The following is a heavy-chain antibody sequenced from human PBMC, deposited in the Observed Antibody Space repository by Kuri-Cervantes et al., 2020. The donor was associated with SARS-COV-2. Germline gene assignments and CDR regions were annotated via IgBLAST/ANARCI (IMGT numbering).Heavy chain of an antibody. CDR2: IYYSGST. CDR1: GGSISSYY. CDR3: ARQHLARGQLLYYYYYGMDV. Sequence: SETLSLTCTVSGGSISSYYWSWIRQPPGKGLEWIGYIYYSGSTNYNPSLKSRVTISVDTSKNQFSLKLSSVTAADTAVYYCARQHLARGQLLYYYYYGMDVWGQGTTVTVSS. V-gene: IGHV4-59*08. D-gene: IGHD2-2*01. J-gene: IGHJ6*02.